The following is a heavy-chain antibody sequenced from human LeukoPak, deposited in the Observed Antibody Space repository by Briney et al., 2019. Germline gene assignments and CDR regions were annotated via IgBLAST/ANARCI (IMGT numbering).Heavy chain of an antibody. CDR3: ARDQSVRLLQTSSTYFKHVFAI. J-gene: IGHJ3*02. CDR2: ISAYNGNT. D-gene: IGHD6-13*01. Sequence: ASVKVSCKTSGYTFTNYGISWVRQAPGLGLEWMCWISAYNGNTNYARKVQGRVTMTTDTSTSTAYMELRSLRFDDTAVYYCARDQSVRLLQTSSTYFKHVFAIWGQGSMVTVSS. CDR1: GYTFTNYG. V-gene: IGHV1-18*01.